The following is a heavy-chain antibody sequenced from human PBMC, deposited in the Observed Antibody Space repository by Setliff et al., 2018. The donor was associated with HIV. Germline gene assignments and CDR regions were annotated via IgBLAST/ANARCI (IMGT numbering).Heavy chain of an antibody. J-gene: IGHJ4*02. CDR1: GFTFNSYA. CDR3: ARDSWESSGYYSH. Sequence: GGSLRLSCAASGFTFNSYAMSWVRQAPGEGLEWVSLIYSDGNTYYADSVKGRFTISRDNSKNTVDLQMNSLRAEDTAVYYCARDSWESSGYYSHWGQGTLVTVSS. D-gene: IGHD3-22*01. V-gene: IGHV3-53*01. CDR2: IYSDGNT.